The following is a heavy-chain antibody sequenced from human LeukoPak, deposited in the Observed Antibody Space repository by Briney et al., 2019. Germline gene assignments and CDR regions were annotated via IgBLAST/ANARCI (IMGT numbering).Heavy chain of an antibody. J-gene: IGHJ4*02. CDR3: ARGRLLWFGEETYIDY. V-gene: IGHV1-8*01. CDR2: MNPNSGNT. D-gene: IGHD3-10*01. CDR1: GYTFTSYD. Sequence: ASVKVSCKASGYTFTSYDINWVRQATGQGLEWMGWMNPNSGNTGYAQKFQGRVTMTRNTSISTAYMELSSPRSEDTAVYYCARGRLLWFGEETYIDYWGQGTLVTVSS.